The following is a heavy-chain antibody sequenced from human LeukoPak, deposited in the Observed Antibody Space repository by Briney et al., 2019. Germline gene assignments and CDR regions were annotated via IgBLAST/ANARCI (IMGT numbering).Heavy chain of an antibody. CDR2: IHYSGST. J-gene: IGHJ5*02. CDR3: AREVRSAWASFDP. Sequence: SETLSLTCTVSGYSISSGYYWGWIRQPPGKGLEWIGSIHYSGSTYYNPSLKSRVTISEDTSKNQFSLKLSSVTAADTAVYYCAREVRSAWASFDPWGQGTLVTVSS. D-gene: IGHD1-26*01. V-gene: IGHV4-38-2*02. CDR1: GYSISSGYY.